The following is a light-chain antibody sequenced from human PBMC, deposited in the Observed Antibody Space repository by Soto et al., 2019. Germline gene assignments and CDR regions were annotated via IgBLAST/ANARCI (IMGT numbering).Light chain of an antibody. V-gene: IGLV3-1*01. J-gene: IGLJ1*01. CDR2: QDN. CDR3: QAWDSNTNYV. Sequence: SYELTQPPSVSVSPGQTASITCSGEKLGDKFAWWYQQKPGQSPVLVISQDNKRPSGIPERFSGSNSGNTATLTISGTQAMYEADYYCQAWDSNTNYVFGSGTKVTVL. CDR1: KLGDKF.